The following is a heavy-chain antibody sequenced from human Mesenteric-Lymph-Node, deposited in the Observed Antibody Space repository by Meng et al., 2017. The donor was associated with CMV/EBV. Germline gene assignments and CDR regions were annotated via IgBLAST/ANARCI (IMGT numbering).Heavy chain of an antibody. Sequence: ISCKGSVYSFKTYWIGWVRQMPGKGLEWMGIIYPGDSDTRYSPSFQGQVTISADKSISTAYLQWSSLKASDTAMYYCARRSRNFPDYWGQGTLVTVSS. D-gene: IGHD2-2*01. CDR3: ARRSRNFPDY. CDR1: VYSFKTYW. J-gene: IGHJ4*02. V-gene: IGHV5-51*01. CDR2: IYPGDSDT.